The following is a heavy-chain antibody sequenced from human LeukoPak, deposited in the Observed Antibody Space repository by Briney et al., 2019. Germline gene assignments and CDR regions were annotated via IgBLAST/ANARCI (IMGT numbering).Heavy chain of an antibody. CDR2: ISAYNGNT. CDR3: ASGPADIVVVPAAMGY. Sequence: ASVKVSCKASGYTFTSYGISWVRQAPGQGLEWMGWISAYNGNTNYAQKLQGRVTMTTDTSTSTAYMELRSLRSDDTAVYYCASGPADIVVVPAAMGYWGQGTLVTVSS. D-gene: IGHD2-2*01. CDR1: GYTFTSYG. J-gene: IGHJ4*02. V-gene: IGHV1-18*01.